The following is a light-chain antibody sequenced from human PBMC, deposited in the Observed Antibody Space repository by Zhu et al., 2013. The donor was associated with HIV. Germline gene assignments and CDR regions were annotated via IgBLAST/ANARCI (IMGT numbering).Light chain of an antibody. Sequence: DIVMTQSPDSLAVSLGERATINCKSSQSILYSSNNKNYLAWYQQRPGQPPKLLIYWASTRKSGVPDRFSGSGSATDFTLTISSLQAEDVAVYYCQQYYNTAYSFGQGTRLEIK. CDR2: WAS. J-gene: IGKJ2*03. V-gene: IGKV4-1*01. CDR1: QSILYSSNNKNY. CDR3: QQYYNTAYS.